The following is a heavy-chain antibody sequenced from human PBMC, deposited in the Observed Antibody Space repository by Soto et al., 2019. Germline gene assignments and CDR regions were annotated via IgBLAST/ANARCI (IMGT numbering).Heavy chain of an antibody. CDR3: ARGVRSGYVGLFYLDY. CDR2: IYYSGST. CDR1: GDSISSSNW. J-gene: IGHJ4*02. V-gene: IGHV4-4*02. D-gene: IGHD5-12*01. Sequence: TSETLSLTCAASGDSISSSNWWSWVRQPPGKGLEWIGGIYYSGSTNYNPSLKSRVAISVDTSKNQFSLKLNSVTAADTAIYYCARGVRSGYVGLFYLDYWGQGTLVTVSS.